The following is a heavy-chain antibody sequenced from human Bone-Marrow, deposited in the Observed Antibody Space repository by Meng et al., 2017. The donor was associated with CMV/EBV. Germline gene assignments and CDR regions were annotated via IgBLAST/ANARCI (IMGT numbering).Heavy chain of an antibody. Sequence: GESLKISCAASGFTLSNYLMSWVRQAPGKGLEWVSYISVSGITTYYADSVKGRFTISRDNVENSLYLQINSLGAEDTAVYYCVREEGVYFDYWGQGTLVTVSS. J-gene: IGHJ4*02. CDR3: VREEGVYFDY. CDR1: GFTLSNYL. V-gene: IGHV3-48*03. CDR2: ISVSGITT.